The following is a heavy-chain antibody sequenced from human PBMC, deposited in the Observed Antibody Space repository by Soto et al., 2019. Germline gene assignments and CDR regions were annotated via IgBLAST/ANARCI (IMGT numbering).Heavy chain of an antibody. J-gene: IGHJ6*03. CDR3: ARGNRRLYYYYMDV. CDR2: INPNSGGT. Sequence: ASVKVSCKASGYTFTGYYMHWVRQAPGQGLEWMGWINPNSGGTNYAQKFQGWVTMTRDTSISTAYMELSRLRSDDTAVYYCARGNRRLYYYYMDVWGKGTTVTVSS. V-gene: IGHV1-2*04. D-gene: IGHD3-10*01. CDR1: GYTFTGYY.